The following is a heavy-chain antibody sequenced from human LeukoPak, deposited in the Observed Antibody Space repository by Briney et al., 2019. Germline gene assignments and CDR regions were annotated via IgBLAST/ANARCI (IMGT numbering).Heavy chain of an antibody. CDR2: ISGSGGST. Sequence: PGGSLRLSCAASGFTFSSYAMSWVRQAPGKGLEWVSAISGSGGSTYYADSVKGRFTISRDNSKNTLYLQMNSLGAEDTAVYYCAKVLSGSGVLNYWGQGTLVTVSS. V-gene: IGHV3-23*01. CDR1: GFTFSSYA. CDR3: AKVLSGSGVLNY. J-gene: IGHJ4*02. D-gene: IGHD3-10*01.